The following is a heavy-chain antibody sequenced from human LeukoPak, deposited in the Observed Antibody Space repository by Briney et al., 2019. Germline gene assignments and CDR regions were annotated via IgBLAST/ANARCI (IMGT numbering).Heavy chain of an antibody. CDR3: AGTIPDDGNFGPLVN. Sequence: SETLSLTCTVSGGSISSSSYYWGWIRQPPGKGLEWIGSIYYSGSTYYNPSLKSRVTISVDTSKNQFSLKLSSVTAADTALYYCAGTIPDDGNFGPLVNWGQGTLVTVSS. J-gene: IGHJ4*02. V-gene: IGHV4-39*01. D-gene: IGHD4-17*01. CDR2: IYYSGST. CDR1: GGSISSSSYY.